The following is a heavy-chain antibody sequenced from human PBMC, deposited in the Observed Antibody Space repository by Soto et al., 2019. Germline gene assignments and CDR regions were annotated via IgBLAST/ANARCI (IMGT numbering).Heavy chain of an antibody. CDR3: ARSELERGEVGYYGMDV. J-gene: IGHJ6*02. V-gene: IGHV1-18*04. CDR2: ISSYNSYNGDT. CDR1: GYTFSNYA. D-gene: IGHD3-16*01. Sequence: QVQLVQSGADLKKPGASVQVSCKTSGYTFSNYAINWVRQAPGQGLEWMGWISSYNSYNGDTKYARMLQDRLTMTIDTSTAKAYMGLRSLRSDDTAVYYCARSELERGEVGYYGMDVWGQGTTVTVSS.